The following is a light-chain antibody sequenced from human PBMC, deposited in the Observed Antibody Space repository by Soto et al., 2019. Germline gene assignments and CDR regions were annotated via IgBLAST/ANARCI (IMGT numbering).Light chain of an antibody. CDR2: SRN. J-gene: IGLJ2*01. CDR1: SSNIGSNI. CDR3: GTWDNSLSAGL. V-gene: IGLV1-44*01. Sequence: QTVVTQPPSASGTPGQRVTISCSGSSSNIGSNIVNWYQQLPGTAPKLLIYSRNQRPSGVPDRFSASKSGTSASLAISGLQSEDEADYYCGTWDNSLSAGLFGAGTKLTVL.